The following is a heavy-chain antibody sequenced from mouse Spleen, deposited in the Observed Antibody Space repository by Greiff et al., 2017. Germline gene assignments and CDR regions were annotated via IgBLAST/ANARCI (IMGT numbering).Heavy chain of an antibody. CDR2: IYPGSGST. CDR3: ARGGGDY. V-gene: IGHV1-55*01. J-gene: IGHJ2*01. Sequence: QVQLKESGAELVKPGASVKMSCKASGYTFTSYWITWVKQRPGQGLEWIGDIYPGSGSTNYNEKFKSKATLTVDTSSSTAYMQLSSLTSEDSAVYYCARGGGDYWGQGTTLTVSS. CDR1: GYTFTSYW.